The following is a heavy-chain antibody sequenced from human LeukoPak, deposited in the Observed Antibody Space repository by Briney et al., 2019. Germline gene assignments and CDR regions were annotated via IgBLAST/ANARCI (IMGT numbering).Heavy chain of an antibody. CDR2: INPNSGGT. J-gene: IGHJ4*02. CDR3: ASGQWELDY. D-gene: IGHD1-26*01. Sequence: ASVRVSCKASGYPLINYGISWVRQAPGQGLEWMGWINPNSGGTNYAQKFQGWVTMTRDTSISTAYMELSRLRSDDTAVYYCASGQWELDYWGQGTLVTVSS. CDR1: GYPLINYG. V-gene: IGHV1-2*04.